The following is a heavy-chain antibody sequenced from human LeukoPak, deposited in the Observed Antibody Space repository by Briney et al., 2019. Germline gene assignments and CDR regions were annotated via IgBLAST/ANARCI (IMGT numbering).Heavy chain of an antibody. CDR3: ARVGDYGANSAMVMTP. CDR2: IVPIFGRA. Sequence: SVKVSCKASGGSFSSYVFTWVRQAPGQGLEWMGGIVPIFGRANYARKFQGRVTITADKSTNTVYMEVSRLTSEDTAAYYCARVGDYGANSAMVMTPWGQGTLVTVSS. D-gene: IGHD4-23*01. J-gene: IGHJ4*02. CDR1: GGSFSSYV. V-gene: IGHV1-69*06.